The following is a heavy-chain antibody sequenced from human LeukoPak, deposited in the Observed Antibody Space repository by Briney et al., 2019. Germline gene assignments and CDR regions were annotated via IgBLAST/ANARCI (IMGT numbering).Heavy chain of an antibody. CDR3: AAHSSGYYVPFDY. CDR2: ISGSAGST. J-gene: IGHJ4*02. Sequence: GGSLRLSCAASGFTFSTYAMSWVRQAPGKGLEWVSTISGSAGSTYYADSVKGRFTISRDNSKNTLYLQMNSLRAEDTAVYSCAAHSSGYYVPFDYWGQGTLVTVSS. V-gene: IGHV3-23*01. CDR1: GFTFSTYA. D-gene: IGHD3-22*01.